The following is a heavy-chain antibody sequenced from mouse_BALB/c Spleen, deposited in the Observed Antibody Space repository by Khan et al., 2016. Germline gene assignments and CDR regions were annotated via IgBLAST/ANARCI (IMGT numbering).Heavy chain of an antibody. CDR1: GYTFTSYW. J-gene: IGHJ4*01. CDR3: APRFSTVGASNAVDY. CDR2: INPSTGYT. D-gene: IGHD1-1*01. Sequence: QVQLQQSGAELAKPGASVKMSCKASGYTFTSYWMPWVQQRPGQGLEWIGYINPSTGYTEYNQNFKDKSTLTADKSSSTAYMQLSSLTSEDTAVYYWAPRFSTVGASNAVDYWGKGTSVTVSS. V-gene: IGHV1-7*01.